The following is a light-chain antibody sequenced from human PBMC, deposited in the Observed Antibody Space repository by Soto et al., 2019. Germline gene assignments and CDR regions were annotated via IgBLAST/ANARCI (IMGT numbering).Light chain of an antibody. Sequence: QSVLTQPPSVSGAPGQSGTISCTGSSSNIGAGYDVHWYQQLPGTAPKLLIYGNSNRPSGVPDRFSGSKSGTSASLAITGLQAEDEADYYCQSYDSSLSVVVFGGGTKLTVL. J-gene: IGLJ2*01. CDR3: QSYDSSLSVVV. V-gene: IGLV1-40*01. CDR2: GNS. CDR1: SSNIGAGYD.